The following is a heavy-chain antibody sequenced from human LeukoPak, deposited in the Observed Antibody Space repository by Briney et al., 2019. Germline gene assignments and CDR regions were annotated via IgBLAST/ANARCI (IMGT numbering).Heavy chain of an antibody. CDR1: GFIFKSNG. D-gene: IGHD4-17*01. CDR3: ARDGSDYDLDY. V-gene: IGHV3-33*01. CDR2: IWHDGSNQ. Sequence: GRSLRLSCAASGFIFKSNGMHWVRQAPGKGLEWLAVIWHDGSNQYYADSVKGRFTISRDNSKNTLYLQMNSLRVEDTAVYYCARDGSDYDLDYWGQGTLVTVSS. J-gene: IGHJ4*02.